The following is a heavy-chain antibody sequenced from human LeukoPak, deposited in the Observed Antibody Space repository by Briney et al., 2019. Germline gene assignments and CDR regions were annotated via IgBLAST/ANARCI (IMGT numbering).Heavy chain of an antibody. CDR1: GFTFSSYA. J-gene: IGHJ6*03. V-gene: IGHV3-30-3*01. Sequence: GGSLRLSCAASGFTFSSYAMHWVRQAPGKGLEWVAVISYDGSNKYYADSVKGRFTISRDNSKNTLYLQMNSLRAEDTAVYYCARDGVPAAYYYYYYMDVWGKGTTVTVSS. CDR2: ISYDGSNK. CDR3: ARDGVPAAYYYYYYMDV. D-gene: IGHD2-2*01.